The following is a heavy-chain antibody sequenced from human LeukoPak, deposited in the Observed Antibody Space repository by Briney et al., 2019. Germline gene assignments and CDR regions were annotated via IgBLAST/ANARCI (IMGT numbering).Heavy chain of an antibody. D-gene: IGHD2-21*02. CDR1: GFTFSSYA. V-gene: IGHV4-34*01. CDR3: ARGPEVVTAKVKGEFDY. J-gene: IGHJ4*02. CDR2: INHSGST. Sequence: GSLRLSCAASGFTFSSYAMSWVRQPPGKGLEWIGEINHSGSTNYNPSLKSRVTISVDTSKNQFSLKLSSVTAADTAVYYCARGPEVVTAKVKGEFDYWGQGTLVTVSS.